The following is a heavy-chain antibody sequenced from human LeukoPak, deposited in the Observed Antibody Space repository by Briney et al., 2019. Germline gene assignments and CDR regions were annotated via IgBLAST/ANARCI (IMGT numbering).Heavy chain of an antibody. CDR1: GFTFSNYD. CDR3: ARAARYYGSSGAHAFDI. J-gene: IGHJ3*02. D-gene: IGHD6-19*01. V-gene: IGHV3-13*01. CDR2: IGTGGDT. Sequence: XGSLRLACAASGFTFSNYDMHWVRQGAGKGLEWVSGIGTGGDTQDPDSVKGGFTISRENSKNSLYLQMTSLRVGDTSMYYCARAARYYGSSGAHAFDIWGQGTRVTVS.